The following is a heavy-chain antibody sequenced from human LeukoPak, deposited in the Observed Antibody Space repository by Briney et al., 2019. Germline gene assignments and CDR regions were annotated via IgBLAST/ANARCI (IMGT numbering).Heavy chain of an antibody. Sequence: SETLSLTCTVSGGSISSYYWNWIRQPPGKGLEWIGHISYSGSTNYNPSLKSRLTISVVTSKNQFSLKLSSVTAADTAIYYCARTPPIEPYYYVDVWGTGTTVTVSS. CDR2: ISYSGST. J-gene: IGHJ6*03. CDR1: GGSISSYY. D-gene: IGHD2-15*01. V-gene: IGHV4-59*08. CDR3: ARTPPIEPYYYVDV.